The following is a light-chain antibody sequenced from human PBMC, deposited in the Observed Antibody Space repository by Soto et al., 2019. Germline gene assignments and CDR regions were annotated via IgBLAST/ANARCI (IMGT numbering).Light chain of an antibody. CDR1: SSNIGSNS. Sequence: QSVLTQPPSASGTPGQRVSISCSGSSSNIGSNSVQWHQQLPGTAPNLLIYADNQRPSGVPDRFSCSKSGTSASLAITGLQSGDEADYYCAAWDDSLNGFVFGTGTKLTVL. V-gene: IGLV1-44*01. CDR3: AAWDDSLNGFV. J-gene: IGLJ1*01. CDR2: ADN.